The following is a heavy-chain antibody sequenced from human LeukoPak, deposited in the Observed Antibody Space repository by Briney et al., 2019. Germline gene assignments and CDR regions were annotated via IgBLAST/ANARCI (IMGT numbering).Heavy chain of an antibody. Sequence: GGSLRLSCAASGITFGNNWMHWVRQGPGKGPVWISRINSDGGGAIYADSVKGRFTVSRDNAKNTLYLQMNSLRAEDTAVYYCARDVPHNWFDTWGQGTLVTVSS. CDR1: GITFGNNW. V-gene: IGHV3-74*01. J-gene: IGHJ5*02. CDR3: ARDVPHNWFDT. CDR2: INSDGGGA.